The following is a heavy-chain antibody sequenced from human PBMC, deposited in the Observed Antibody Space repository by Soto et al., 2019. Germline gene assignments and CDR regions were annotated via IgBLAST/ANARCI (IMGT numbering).Heavy chain of an antibody. V-gene: IGHV1-3*01. CDR3: ARGPLLWGDV. D-gene: IGHD3-10*01. CDR1: GYTFTNYA. CDR2: INAGTGNT. Sequence: QVQLVQSGAEVKKPGASVKVSCKASGYTFTNYAMHWVRQAPGKRLEWMGWINAGTGNTKYSQKFQGRVTITRDTSASTAYMELSSLRSEDTAVYYCARGPLLWGDVWGQGTTVTVSS. J-gene: IGHJ6*02.